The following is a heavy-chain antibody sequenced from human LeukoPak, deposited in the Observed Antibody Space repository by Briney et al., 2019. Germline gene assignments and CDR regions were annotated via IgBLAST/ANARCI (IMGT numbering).Heavy chain of an antibody. D-gene: IGHD3-3*01. CDR1: GGSISSYY. J-gene: IGHJ4*02. CDR2: IYYSGST. V-gene: IGHV4-59*01. CDR3: ARTEWSYDFWSGYFFDY. Sequence: SETLSLTCTVSGGSISSYYWSWIRQPPGKGLEWIGYIYYSGSTNYNPSLKSRVTISVGTSKNQFSLKLSSVTAADTAVYYCARTEWSYDFWSGYFFDYWGQGTLVTVSS.